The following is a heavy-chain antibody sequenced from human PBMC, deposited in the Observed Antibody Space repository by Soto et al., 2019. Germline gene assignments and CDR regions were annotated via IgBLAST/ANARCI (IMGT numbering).Heavy chain of an antibody. CDR1: GFTCSSYS. J-gene: IGHJ4*03. D-gene: IGHD5-12*01. Sequence: EVQLVESGGGLVKPGGSLRLSCAASGFTCSSYSMNWVRQAPGKGLEWVSSISSSSSYIYYADSVKGRFTISRDNAKNSLYLQMHSLRAEDTAVYYCARGPYSAYDARGFDYVTWGHGTLVTVSS. CDR3: ARGPYSAYDARGFDYVT. CDR2: ISSSSSYI. V-gene: IGHV3-21*01.